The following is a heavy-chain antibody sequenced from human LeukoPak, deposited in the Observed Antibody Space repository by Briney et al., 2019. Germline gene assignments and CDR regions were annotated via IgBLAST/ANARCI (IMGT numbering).Heavy chain of an antibody. D-gene: IGHD1-26*01. J-gene: IGHJ4*02. CDR1: GGSVSSGSYY. V-gene: IGHV4-61*01. Sequence: SETLSLTCTVSGGSVSSGSYYWSWIRQPPGKGLECIGYISYSGSTNYNPSLKSRVTISVDTSKNQFSLKLSSVTAADTAVYYCARASGSYYGSWGQGTLVTVSS. CDR3: ARASGSYYGS. CDR2: ISYSGST.